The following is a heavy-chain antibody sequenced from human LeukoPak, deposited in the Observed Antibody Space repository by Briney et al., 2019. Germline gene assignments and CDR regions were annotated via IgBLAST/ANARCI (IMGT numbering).Heavy chain of an antibody. J-gene: IGHJ3*02. CDR3: ARGGPSYGSGSDAFDI. V-gene: IGHV1-18*01. Sequence: ASVKVSCKASGYTFTSYGISWVRQAPGRGLEWMGWISAYNGNTNYAQKLQGRVTMTTDTSTSTAYMELRSLRSDDTAVYYCARGGPSYGSGSDAFDIWGQGTMVTVSS. D-gene: IGHD3-10*01. CDR2: ISAYNGNT. CDR1: GYTFTSYG.